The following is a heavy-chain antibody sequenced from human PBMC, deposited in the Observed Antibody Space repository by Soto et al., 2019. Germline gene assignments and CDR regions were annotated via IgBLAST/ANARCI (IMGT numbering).Heavy chain of an antibody. CDR1: GFTFRNYG. V-gene: IGHV3-33*08. CDR3: ARLGGSGSYTVDY. J-gene: IGHJ4*02. D-gene: IGHD3-10*01. Sequence: QVQLVESGGGVVQPGRSVRLSYAASGFTFRNYGMHWVRLAPGKGLEWVALIWYDGNNKYYADSVKGRFTISRDNSNNILYLQMNSLRAEDTAVYYCARLGGSGSYTVDYWGQGTLVTVSS. CDR2: IWYDGNNK.